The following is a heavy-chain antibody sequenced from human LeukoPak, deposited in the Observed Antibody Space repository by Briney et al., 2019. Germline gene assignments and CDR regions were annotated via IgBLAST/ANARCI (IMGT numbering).Heavy chain of an antibody. CDR3: ARGVVRITMVRGVIQAPLLYYFDY. V-gene: IGHV4-34*01. CDR2: INHSGST. CDR1: GGSFSGYY. J-gene: IGHJ4*02. D-gene: IGHD3-10*01. Sequence: SETLSLTCAVYGGSFSGYYWSWIRQPPGKGLEWIGEINHSGSTNYNPSLKSRVTISVDTSKNQFSLELSSVTAADTAVYYCARGVVRITMVRGVIQAPLLYYFDYWGQGTLVTISS.